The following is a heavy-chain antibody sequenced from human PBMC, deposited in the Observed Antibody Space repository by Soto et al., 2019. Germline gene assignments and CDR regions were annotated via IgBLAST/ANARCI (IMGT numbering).Heavy chain of an antibody. CDR2: ISYDGSNK. V-gene: IGHV3-30*18. J-gene: IGHJ6*02. D-gene: IGHD3-22*01. CDR1: GFTFSSYG. Sequence: QVQLVESGGGVVQPGRSLRLSCAASGFTFSSYGMHWVRQAPGKGLEWVAVISYDGSNKYYADSVKGRFTISRDNSKNTLYLQMNSLRAEDTAVYYCAKDPVTYYYDNSLSYYGMDVWGQGTTVTVSS. CDR3: AKDPVTYYYDNSLSYYGMDV.